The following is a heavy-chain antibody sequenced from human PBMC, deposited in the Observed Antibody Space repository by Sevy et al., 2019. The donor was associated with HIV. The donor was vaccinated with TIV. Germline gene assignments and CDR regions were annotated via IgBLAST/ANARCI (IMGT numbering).Heavy chain of an antibody. V-gene: IGHV1-69*13. Sequence: ASVKVSCKASGGTFSSYAISWVRQAPGQGLEWMGGIIPIFGTANYAQKFQGRVTITADESTSTAYMELSSLRSEDTAVYYCVRRYTQVGFDYWGQGTLVTVSS. CDR2: IIPIFGTA. J-gene: IGHJ4*02. D-gene: IGHD2-2*02. CDR1: GGTFSSYA. CDR3: VRRYTQVGFDY.